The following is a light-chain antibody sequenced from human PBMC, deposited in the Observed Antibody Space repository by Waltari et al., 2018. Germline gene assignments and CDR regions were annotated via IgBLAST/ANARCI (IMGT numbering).Light chain of an antibody. CDR1: SGHSSNV. V-gene: IGLV4-69*01. CDR3: QTGGHGTWV. J-gene: IGLJ3*02. Sequence: QLVLTQSPSASASLGASVKLTCTLSSGHSSNVIAWLQPQPEKGPRYLMKVNSDGSHRKGDEIPDRFSGPSSGAERYLTISNLQSEDEADYYCQTGGHGTWVFGGGTKLTVL. CDR2: VNSDGSH.